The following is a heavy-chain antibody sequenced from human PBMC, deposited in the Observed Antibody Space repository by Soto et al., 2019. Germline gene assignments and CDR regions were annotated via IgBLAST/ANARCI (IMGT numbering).Heavy chain of an antibody. V-gene: IGHV3-33*01. D-gene: IGHD3-3*02. Sequence: QVQLVESGGGVVQSGRSPRLSCAASGFTFSSFGMHWVRQAPGKGLEWVALIWHDGTFTHYADSVKGRFTISRDKSKNMLYLQMDRLRADDTAVYYCTRDRHFRGGPDDIWGQGTMVTVSS. J-gene: IGHJ3*02. CDR1: GFTFSSFG. CDR3: TRDRHFRGGPDDI. CDR2: IWHDGTFT.